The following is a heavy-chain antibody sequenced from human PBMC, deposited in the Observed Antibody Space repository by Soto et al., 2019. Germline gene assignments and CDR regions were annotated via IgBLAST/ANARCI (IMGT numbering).Heavy chain of an antibody. CDR1: GYTFTSYG. CDR2: ISAYNGNT. CDR3: ARDRTVATPGDMDV. D-gene: IGHD5-12*01. J-gene: IGHJ6*02. V-gene: IGHV1-18*04. Sequence: QVQLVQSGAEVKKPGASVTVSCKASGYTFTSYGISWVRQAPGQGREWMGWISAYNGNTNYPQKLQGRVTMTTATYTSKAYMELRSLRSDDTAVYYCARDRTVATPGDMDVWGQGTTVTVSS.